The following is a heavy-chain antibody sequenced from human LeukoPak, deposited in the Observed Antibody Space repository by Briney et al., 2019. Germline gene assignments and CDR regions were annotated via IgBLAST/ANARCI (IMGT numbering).Heavy chain of an antibody. Sequence: KSAGSLRLSCEASGFTFSSYSMNWVRQAPGKGLEWVSSISSSSSYIYYADSVKGRFTISRDNAKNSLFLQMYSLRAEDTAVYYCARELVVVGPTATSQFDPWGQGTLVIVSS. CDR2: ISSSSSYI. CDR1: GFTFSSYS. J-gene: IGHJ5*02. V-gene: IGHV3-21*01. D-gene: IGHD2-2*01. CDR3: ARELVVVGPTATSQFDP.